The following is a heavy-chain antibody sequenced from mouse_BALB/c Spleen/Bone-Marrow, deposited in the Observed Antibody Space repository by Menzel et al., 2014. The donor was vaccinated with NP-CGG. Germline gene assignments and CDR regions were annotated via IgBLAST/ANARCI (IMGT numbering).Heavy chain of an antibody. CDR1: CYTFTSYW. V-gene: IGHV1S22*01. Sequence: LQQSGSELVRPGASVKLSCKASCYTFTSYWMHWVKHRPGQGLEWIGNIYPGSGSTNYDEKFKSKATLTVDTSSSTAYMQLSSLTSEDSAVYYCTRSFPYWGQGTLVTVSA. CDR3: TRSFPY. J-gene: IGHJ3*01. CDR2: IYPGSGST.